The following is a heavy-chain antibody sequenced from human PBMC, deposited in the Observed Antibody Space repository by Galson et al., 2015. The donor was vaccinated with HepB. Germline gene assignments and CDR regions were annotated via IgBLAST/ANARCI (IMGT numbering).Heavy chain of an antibody. V-gene: IGHV6-1*01. CDR2: TYYRSKWYN. CDR3: ARDRSGYDYGPFGPLFDY. D-gene: IGHD5-12*01. Sequence: CAISGDSVSSNSAAWNWIRQSPSRGLEWLGRTYYRSKWYNDYAVSVKSRITINPDTSKNQFSLQLNSVTPEDTAVYYCARDRSGYDYGPFGPLFDYWGQGTLVTVSS. J-gene: IGHJ4*02. CDR1: GDSVSSNSAA.